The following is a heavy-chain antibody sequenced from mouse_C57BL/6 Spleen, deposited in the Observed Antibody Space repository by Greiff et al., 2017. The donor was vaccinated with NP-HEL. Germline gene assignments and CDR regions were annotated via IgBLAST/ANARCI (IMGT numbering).Heavy chain of an antibody. J-gene: IGHJ4*01. V-gene: IGHV5-16*01. CDR1: GFTFSDYY. D-gene: IGHD1-1*02. CDR2: INYDGSST. CDR3: ARDRGYYLYAMDY. Sequence: EVKLMESEGGLVQPGSSMKLSCTASGFTFSDYYMAWVRQVPEKGLEWVANINYDGSSTYYLDSLKSRFIISRDNAKNILYLQMSSLKSEDTATYYCARDRGYYLYAMDYWGQGTSVTVSS.